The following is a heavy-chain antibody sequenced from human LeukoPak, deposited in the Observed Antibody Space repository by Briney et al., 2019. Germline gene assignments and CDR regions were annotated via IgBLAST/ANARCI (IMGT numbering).Heavy chain of an antibody. Sequence: SETLSLTCTVSGGSISSSSYYWGWIRQPPGKGLEWIGSIYYSGSTYYNPSLKSRVTISVDTSKNQFSLKPSSVTAADTAVYYCARLGTAVVVAAAGYFDYWGQGTLVTVSS. D-gene: IGHD2-2*01. CDR3: ARLGTAVVVAAAGYFDY. J-gene: IGHJ4*02. CDR1: GGSISSSSYY. CDR2: IYYSGST. V-gene: IGHV4-39*01.